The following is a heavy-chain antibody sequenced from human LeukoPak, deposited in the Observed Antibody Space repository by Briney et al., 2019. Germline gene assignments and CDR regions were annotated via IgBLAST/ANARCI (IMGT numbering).Heavy chain of an antibody. CDR1: GGSFSGYY. D-gene: IGHD7-27*01. V-gene: IGHV3-66*01. J-gene: IGHJ4*02. CDR2: IYSGGST. Sequence: ETLSLTCAVYGGSFSGYYWSWIRQPPGKGLEWVSVIYSGGSTYYADSVKGGFTISRDNSKNTVYIQMNTLRAEDTAVYYCARGSTGYLGEGLLGDWGQGTLVTVSS. CDR3: ARGSTGYLGEGLLGD.